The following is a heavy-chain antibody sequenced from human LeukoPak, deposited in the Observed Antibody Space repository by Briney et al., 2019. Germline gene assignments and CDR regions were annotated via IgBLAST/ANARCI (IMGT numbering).Heavy chain of an antibody. J-gene: IGHJ4*02. CDR3: ARDNYDSSGYYFD. D-gene: IGHD3-22*01. V-gene: IGHV3-48*03. Sequence: PGGSLRLSCAASGFTFSSYEMNWVRQAPGKGREWVSYISSSGSTTHYADSVKGRFTISRDNAKKSLYLQMSSLRAEDTAVYYCARDNYDSSGYYFDWGQGTLVTVSS. CDR2: ISSSGSTT. CDR1: GFTFSSYE.